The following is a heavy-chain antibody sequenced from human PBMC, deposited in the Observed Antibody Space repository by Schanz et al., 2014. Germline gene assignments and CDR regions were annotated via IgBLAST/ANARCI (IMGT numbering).Heavy chain of an antibody. J-gene: IGHJ3*01. CDR3: AGAAVGFIVDAVDL. V-gene: IGHV3-13*01. CDR2: ISPSGDT. CDR1: GFRFKTYE. D-gene: IGHD6-19*01. Sequence: EVQLVESGGGLVQPGGSLRLSCAVSGFRFKTYEMNWVRQVRGKGLEWVSSISPSGDTHYLASVKGRFTISRENAKSSLYLQMDHLRVEDTAAYYCAGAAVGFIVDAVDLWGRGTMVIVSS.